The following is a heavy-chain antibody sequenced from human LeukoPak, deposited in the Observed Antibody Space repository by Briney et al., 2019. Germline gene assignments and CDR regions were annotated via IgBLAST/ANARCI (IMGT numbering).Heavy chain of an antibody. V-gene: IGHV1-8*01. CDR1: GYIFTSYD. CDR3: ARGAGSYGYEDAFDI. Sequence: ASVKVSCKATGYIFTSYDINWVRQATGQGLEWMGWMNPNSGNTGYAQKFQGRVTMTRHTSISTAYMELSSLRSEDTAVYCCARGAGSYGYEDAFDIWGQGTMVTVSS. D-gene: IGHD5-18*01. CDR2: MNPNSGNT. J-gene: IGHJ3*02.